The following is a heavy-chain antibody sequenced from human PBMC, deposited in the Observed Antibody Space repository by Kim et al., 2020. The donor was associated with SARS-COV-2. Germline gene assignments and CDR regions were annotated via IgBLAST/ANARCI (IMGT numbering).Heavy chain of an antibody. CDR2: IRDSGSST. D-gene: IGHD6-19*01. CDR1: GFTFNNYA. J-gene: IGHJ1*01. V-gene: IGHV3-23*01. Sequence: GGSLRLSCAASGFTFNNYAMSWVRQAPGKGLEWVSGIRDSGSSTQYADSVKGRFSISRDNSRNTLYLQMDSLRAEDTAVYYCAKVTSGSSGWFEYFLHWGQGTLVPVSS. CDR3: AKVTSGSSGWFEYFLH.